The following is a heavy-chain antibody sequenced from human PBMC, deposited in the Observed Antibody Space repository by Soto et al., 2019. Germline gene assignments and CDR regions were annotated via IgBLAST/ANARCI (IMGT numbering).Heavy chain of an antibody. D-gene: IGHD2-15*01. CDR1: GFTFTKYA. CDR2: ISADNGYT. Sequence: GASVKVSCKASGFTFTKYAIIWVRQAPGQGLEWMGWISADNGYTDYAPHLQGRVTMTADTSTSTAYMELRSLRSDDTAVYYCARRPYWCGGSCYVFYFEYWGQGTQVTVSS. V-gene: IGHV1-18*01. J-gene: IGHJ4*02. CDR3: ARRPYWCGGSCYVFYFEY.